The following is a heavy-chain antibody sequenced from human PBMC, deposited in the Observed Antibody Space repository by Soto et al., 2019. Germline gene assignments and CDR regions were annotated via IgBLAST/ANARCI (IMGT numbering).Heavy chain of an antibody. V-gene: IGHV3-30-3*01. D-gene: IGHD1-1*01. J-gene: IGHJ6*02. CDR3: ARDRNWNPRSGGMDV. Sequence: QVQLVESGGGVVQPGRSLRLSCAASGFTFSSYAMHWVRQAPGKGLEWVAVISYDGSNKYYADSVKGRFTISRDNSKNTLYLQMNSLRAEDTAVYYCARDRNWNPRSGGMDVWGQGTTVTVSS. CDR1: GFTFSSYA. CDR2: ISYDGSNK.